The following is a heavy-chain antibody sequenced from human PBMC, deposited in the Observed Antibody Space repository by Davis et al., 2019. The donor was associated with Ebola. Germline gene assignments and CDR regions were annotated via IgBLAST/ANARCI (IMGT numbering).Heavy chain of an antibody. V-gene: IGHV4-61*05. CDR2: IFYSGIS. CDR3: ARKSSWYADWYFDL. D-gene: IGHD6-19*01. CDR1: GGSIDTSDHY. Sequence: SETLSLTCSVSGGSIDTSDHYWGWIRQPPGKGLEWIGFIFYSGISDYNPSLKSRVTISVDMSKNRLSLTLSSVTAADTAVYYCARKSSWYADWYFDLWGRGTLVTVSS. J-gene: IGHJ2*01.